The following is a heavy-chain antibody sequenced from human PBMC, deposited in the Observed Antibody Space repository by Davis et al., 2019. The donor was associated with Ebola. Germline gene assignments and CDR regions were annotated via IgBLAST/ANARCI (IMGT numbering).Heavy chain of an antibody. CDR3: ASNQYCTNGVCYTRAYGMDV. J-gene: IGHJ6*04. D-gene: IGHD2-8*01. V-gene: IGHV1-24*01. CDR2: FDPEDGET. Sequence: AASVTVSCKVSGYTLTELSMHWVRQAPGKGLEWMGGFDPEDGETIYAQQFQGRVTMTEDTSTDTAYMELSSLRSEDTAVYYCASNQYCTNGVCYTRAYGMDVWGKGTTVTVSS. CDR1: GYTLTELS.